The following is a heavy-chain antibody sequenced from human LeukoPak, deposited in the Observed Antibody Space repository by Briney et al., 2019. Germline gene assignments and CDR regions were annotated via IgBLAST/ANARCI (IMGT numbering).Heavy chain of an antibody. CDR3: ARGGYDSSGYYGDYFDY. CDR2: ISSSSSYI. D-gene: IGHD3-22*01. CDR1: GFTFSSYS. J-gene: IGHJ4*02. V-gene: IGHV3-21*01. Sequence: GGSLRLSCAASGFTFSSYSMNWVRQAPGKGLEWVSSISSSSSYIYYADSVKGRFTISRDNAKNSLYLQMNSLRAEDTAVYYCARGGYDSSGYYGDYFDYWGQGTLVTVPS.